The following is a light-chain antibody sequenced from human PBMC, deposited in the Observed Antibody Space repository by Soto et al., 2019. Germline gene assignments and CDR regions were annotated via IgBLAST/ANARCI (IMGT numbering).Light chain of an antibody. Sequence: QSALTQPASVSGSLGQSITIPCTGTSTDIGYYNYVFWLHQHPGKAPKLVIFEVTHRPSGISDRFSGSKSGNTASLTISGLQAEDEGHYYCSSLTTSNTYVFGSGTKVTVL. CDR3: SSLTTSNTYV. CDR2: EVT. V-gene: IGLV2-14*01. J-gene: IGLJ1*01. CDR1: STDIGYYNY.